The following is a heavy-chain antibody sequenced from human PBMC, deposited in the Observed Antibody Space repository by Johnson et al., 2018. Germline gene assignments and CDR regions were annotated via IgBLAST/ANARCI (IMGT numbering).Heavy chain of an antibody. V-gene: IGHV4-34*01. CDR2: INHRGRT. J-gene: IGHJ6*02. D-gene: IGHD4-17*01. CDR1: GGSLTDYY. Sequence: QVQLQQWGAGLLKPSETLSLTCAVYGGSLTDYYWSWIRQPPGKGLEWIGEINHRGRTNYNPSLKSRVTMSVDTSKKQFSLKLSSVTAADPAVNYGAVPFPPPTEKDYGDYTPCEYDMDVWGQGTTVTVSS. CDR3: AVPFPPPTEKDYGDYTPCEYDMDV.